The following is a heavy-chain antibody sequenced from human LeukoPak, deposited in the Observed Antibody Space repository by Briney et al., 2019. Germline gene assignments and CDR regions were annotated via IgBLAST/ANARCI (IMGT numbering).Heavy chain of an antibody. J-gene: IGHJ6*03. CDR3: ARVSPRYQLLSYYYYHYMDV. V-gene: IGHV4-38-2*02. Sequence: PSETLSLTCTVSGYSISSGYYWGWIRQPPGKGLEWIGSIYHSGSTYYNPSLKSRVTISVDTSKNQFSLKLSSVTAADTAVYYCARVSPRYQLLSYYYYHYMDVWGKGTTVTVSS. CDR1: GYSISSGYY. D-gene: IGHD2-2*01. CDR2: IYHSGST.